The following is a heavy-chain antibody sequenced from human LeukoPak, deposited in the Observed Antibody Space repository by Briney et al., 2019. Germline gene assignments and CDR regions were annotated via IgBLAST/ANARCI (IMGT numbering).Heavy chain of an antibody. D-gene: IGHD6-19*01. Sequence: AGGSLRLSCAASGFTFSSYGMHWVRQAPGKGLEWVAVIWYDGSNKYYADSVKGRFTISRDNSKNTLYLQMNSLRAEDTAVYYCARSRQHPHPDIAVAGTPPLDYWGQGTLVTVSS. CDR1: GFTFSSYG. V-gene: IGHV3-33*01. CDR2: IWYDGSNK. J-gene: IGHJ4*02. CDR3: ARSRQHPHPDIAVAGTPPLDY.